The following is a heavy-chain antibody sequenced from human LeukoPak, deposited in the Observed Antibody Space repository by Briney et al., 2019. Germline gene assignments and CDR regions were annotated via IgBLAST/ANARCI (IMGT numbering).Heavy chain of an antibody. CDR1: GYTFTSCD. D-gene: IGHD5-18*01. Sequence: AAVKLSCKASGYTFTSCDISWVRQPPGQGLEWMRYITACKGHTNYAQKLQGRVTMTTATSTSTAYLELRSLRADDTAVYYSARDPPREGYSYGMDVWGQGTTVTVSS. CDR3: ARDPPREGYSYGMDV. CDR2: ITACKGHT. V-gene: IGHV1-18*01. J-gene: IGHJ6*02.